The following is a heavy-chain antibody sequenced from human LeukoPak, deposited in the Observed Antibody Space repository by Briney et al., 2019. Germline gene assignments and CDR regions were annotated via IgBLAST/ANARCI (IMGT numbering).Heavy chain of an antibody. D-gene: IGHD2-2*01. CDR1: GYNFNSYG. Sequence: ASVKVSCKASGYNFNSYGITWVRQAPGQGLELMAWISAYNGDTNYAQKFRGRVTMTTDTSTNTAYMELRGLTSDDTAVYYCARGEAHYAGPADYWGQGTQVTVSS. CDR2: ISAYNGDT. CDR3: ARGEAHYAGPADY. V-gene: IGHV1-18*01. J-gene: IGHJ4*02.